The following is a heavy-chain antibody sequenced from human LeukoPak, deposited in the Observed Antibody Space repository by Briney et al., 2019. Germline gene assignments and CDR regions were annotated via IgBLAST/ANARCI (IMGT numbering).Heavy chain of an antibody. Sequence: PSETLSLTCAVYGGFFSGYSWSWIRQPPGKGLEWIGEIDHSGSTNYNPSLKSRVTISVDTSKNQFSLKLISVTAADTAVYYCARVKETTTTFHYFDYYMDVWGKGTTVTVSS. CDR3: ARVKETTTTFHYFDYYMDV. J-gene: IGHJ6*03. CDR2: IDHSGST. D-gene: IGHD5-24*01. V-gene: IGHV4-34*01. CDR1: GGFFSGYS.